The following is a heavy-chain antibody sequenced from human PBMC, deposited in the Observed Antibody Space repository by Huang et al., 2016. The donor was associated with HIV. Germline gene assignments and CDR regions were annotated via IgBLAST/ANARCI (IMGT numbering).Heavy chain of an antibody. D-gene: IGHD3-3*01. CDR3: ARDHHDFWRGYRRMYFFDH. J-gene: IGHJ4*02. CDR1: GGSISTHY. Sequence: QVQLQESCSGLVKLSETLSLTCTVSGGSISTHYWSWILQPPGKGLEGIGSIDYSGSTNDSPSLKSRVTILLDTSKNQFSLRVNAVTAADTAMFYCARDHHDFWRGYRRMYFFDHWGQGTLVTVSS. V-gene: IGHV4-59*11. CDR2: IDYSGST.